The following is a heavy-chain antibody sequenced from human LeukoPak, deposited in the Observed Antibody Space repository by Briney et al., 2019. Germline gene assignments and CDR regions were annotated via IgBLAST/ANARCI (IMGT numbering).Heavy chain of an antibody. CDR1: GGTFSSYA. CDR2: IIPIFGTA. J-gene: IGHJ6*02. V-gene: IGHV1-69*01. Sequence: ASVKVSCKASGGTFSSYAISWVQQAPGQGLEWMGGIIPIFGTANYAQKFQGRVTITADESTSTACMELSSLRSEDTAVYYCARLPLRSIAVGYYGMDVWGQGTTVTVSS. D-gene: IGHD6-6*01. CDR3: ARLPLRSIAVGYYGMDV.